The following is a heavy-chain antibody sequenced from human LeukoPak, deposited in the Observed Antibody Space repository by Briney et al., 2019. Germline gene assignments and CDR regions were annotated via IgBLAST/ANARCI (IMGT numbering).Heavy chain of an antibody. CDR2: IYPGDSDT. D-gene: IGHD3-9*01. Sequence: GESLKISCKGSGYSFTSYWIGWVRQMPGKGLEWMGIIYPGDSDTRYSPSFQGQVTISADKSISTAYLQWSSLKASDTAVYYCARLKKAEYYDILSRNYYGMDVWGQGTTVTVSS. CDR3: ARLKKAEYYDILSRNYYGMDV. CDR1: GYSFTSYW. V-gene: IGHV5-51*01. J-gene: IGHJ6*02.